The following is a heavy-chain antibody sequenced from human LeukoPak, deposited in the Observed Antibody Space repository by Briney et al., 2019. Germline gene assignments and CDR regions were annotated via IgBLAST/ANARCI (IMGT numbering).Heavy chain of an antibody. CDR2: ISGSGGST. CDR3: ARDGSITIFGVVPYYYYGMDV. D-gene: IGHD3-3*01. CDR1: GFTFSSYA. Sequence: PGGSLRLSCAASGFTFSSYAMSWVRQAPGKGLEWVSAISGSGGSTYYADSVKGRFTISRDNSKNTLYLQMNSLRAEDTAVYYCARDGSITIFGVVPYYYYGMDVWGQGTTVTVSS. J-gene: IGHJ6*02. V-gene: IGHV3-23*01.